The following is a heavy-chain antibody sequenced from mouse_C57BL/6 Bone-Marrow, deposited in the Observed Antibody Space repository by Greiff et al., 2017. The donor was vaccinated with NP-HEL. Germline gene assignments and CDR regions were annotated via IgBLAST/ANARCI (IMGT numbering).Heavy chain of an antibody. D-gene: IGHD2-4*01. CDR1: GYTFTGYW. Sequence: VKLQESGAELMKPGASVKLSCKATGYTFTGYWIEWVKQRPGHGLEWIGEILPGSGSTNYNEKFKGKATFTADTSSNTACMQLSSLTTEDSAIYYCARWYDSWFAYWGQGTLVTVSA. CDR3: ARWYDSWFAY. J-gene: IGHJ3*01. CDR2: ILPGSGST. V-gene: IGHV1-9*01.